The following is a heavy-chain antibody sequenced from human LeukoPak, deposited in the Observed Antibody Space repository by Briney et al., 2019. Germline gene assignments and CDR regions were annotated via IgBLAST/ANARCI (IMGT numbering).Heavy chain of an antibody. J-gene: IGHJ4*02. CDR2: IYYSGST. CDR3: ARDSIAAAGTGVYNY. Sequence: SETLSLTCAVYGGSFSSYYWGWIRQPPGKGLEWIGSIYYSGSTYYNPSLKSRVTISVDTSKNQFSLKLSSVTAADTAVYYCARDSIAAAGTGVYNYWGQGTLVTVSS. CDR1: GGSFSSYY. V-gene: IGHV4-39*07. D-gene: IGHD6-13*01.